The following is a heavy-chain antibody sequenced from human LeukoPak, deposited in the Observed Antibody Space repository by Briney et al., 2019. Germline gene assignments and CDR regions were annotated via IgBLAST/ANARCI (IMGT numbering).Heavy chain of an antibody. V-gene: IGHV4-38-2*01. J-gene: IGHJ4*02. CDR2: IYHSGST. CDR1: GYSISSDNY. CDR3: ARAPRDSSSSNYMRRFDY. Sequence: PSETLSLTCAVSGYSISSDNYWVWTRQPPGQGLEWTGGIYHSGSTYYNPSLKSRVTMSVDTSKNQFSLKLSSVTAADTAVYYCARAPRDSSSSNYMRRFDYCGQGTLVTVSS. D-gene: IGHD3-22*01.